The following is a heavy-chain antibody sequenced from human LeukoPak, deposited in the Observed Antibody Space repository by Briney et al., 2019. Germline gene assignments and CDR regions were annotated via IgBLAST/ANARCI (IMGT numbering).Heavy chain of an antibody. Sequence: SQTLSLTCTVSGGSISSGSYYWSWIRQPAGKGLEWIGRIYTSGSTNYNPSLKSRVTISVDTSKNQFSLKLSSVTAADTAVYYCARDLAFGFLRYFDYWGQGTLVTVSS. CDR2: IYTSGST. V-gene: IGHV4-61*02. D-gene: IGHD3-10*01. CDR1: GGSISSGSYY. J-gene: IGHJ4*02. CDR3: ARDLAFGFLRYFDY.